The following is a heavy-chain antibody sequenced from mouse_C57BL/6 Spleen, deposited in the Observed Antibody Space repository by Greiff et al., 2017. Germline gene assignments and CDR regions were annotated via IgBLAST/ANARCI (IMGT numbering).Heavy chain of an antibody. CDR3: ARRGPYYSNYGYVDY. D-gene: IGHD2-5*01. V-gene: IGHV1-80*01. CDR1: GYAFSSYW. Sequence: QVQLQQSGAELVKPGASVKISCKASGYAFSSYWMNWVKQRPGKGLEWIGQIYPGDGDTNYNGKFKGKATVTAAKSSSTAYMQLSSLTSEDSAVYFCARRGPYYSNYGYVDYWGQGTTLTVSS. CDR2: IYPGDGDT. J-gene: IGHJ2*01.